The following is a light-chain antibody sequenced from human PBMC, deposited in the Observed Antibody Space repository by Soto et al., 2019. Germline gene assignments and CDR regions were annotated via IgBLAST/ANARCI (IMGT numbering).Light chain of an antibody. V-gene: IGKV3-11*01. CDR1: QSISNY. CDR3: QQYGSSHT. CDR2: DAS. Sequence: EIVLTQSPATLSLSPGERATLSCRASQSISNYLAWYQQKPGQAPRLLIYDASNRATGIPARFSGSGSGTDFSLTISRLEPEDFAVYYCQQYGSSHTFGQGTRLEIK. J-gene: IGKJ5*01.